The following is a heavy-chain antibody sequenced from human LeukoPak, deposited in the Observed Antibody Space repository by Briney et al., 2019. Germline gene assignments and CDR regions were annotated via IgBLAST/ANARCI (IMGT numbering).Heavy chain of an antibody. CDR3: ARDEGSAYPFDY. D-gene: IGHD3-22*01. V-gene: IGHV4-59*12. CDR1: GGSLSSYY. J-gene: IGHJ4*02. Sequence: SETLSLTCTVSGGSLSSYYWSWIRQPPGKGLEWIGYIYYSGSTYYNPSLKSRVTISVDTSKNQFSLNLNSVTAADTAVYFCARDEGSAYPFDYWGQGTLVTVSS. CDR2: IYYSGST.